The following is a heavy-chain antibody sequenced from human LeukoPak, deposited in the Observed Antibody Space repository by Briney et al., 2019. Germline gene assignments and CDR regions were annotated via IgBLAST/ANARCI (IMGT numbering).Heavy chain of an antibody. D-gene: IGHD4-17*01. J-gene: IGHJ3*02. Sequence: SETLSLTCTVSGGFISSGSYYWSWIRQPAGKGLEWIGSIYYSGSTYYNPSLKSRVTISVDTSKNQFSLKLSSVTAADTAVYYCARAPDGDYVYDAFDIWGQGTMVTVSS. CDR1: GGFISSGSYY. CDR3: ARAPDGDYVYDAFDI. CDR2: IYYSGST. V-gene: IGHV4-39*07.